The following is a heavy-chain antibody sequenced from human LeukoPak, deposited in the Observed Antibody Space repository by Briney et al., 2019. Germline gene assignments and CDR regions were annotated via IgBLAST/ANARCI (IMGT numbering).Heavy chain of an antibody. CDR2: IYHSGST. CDR1: GDSINSSTYR. J-gene: IGHJ4*02. D-gene: IGHD3-22*01. Sequence: SETLSLTCTVSGDSINSSTYRWGWIRQPPGKGLEWIGSIYHSGSTYYNPSLKSRVTISVDTSKNQFSLKLTSVTAADTAVYYCARSSGYMSYWGQGTLVTVSS. V-gene: IGHV4-39*07. CDR3: ARSSGYMSY.